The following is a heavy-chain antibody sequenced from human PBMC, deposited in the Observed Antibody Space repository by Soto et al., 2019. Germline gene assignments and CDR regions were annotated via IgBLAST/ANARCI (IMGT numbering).Heavy chain of an antibody. CDR2: ISAYNGNT. CDR3: ARVDYDFWSGSSPSNYGMDV. J-gene: IGHJ6*02. Sequence: GASVKVSCKASGYTFTSYGISWVRQAPGQGLEWMGWISAYNGNTNYAQKLQGRVTMTTDTSTSTAYMELRSLRSDDTAVYYCARVDYDFWSGSSPSNYGMDVWGQGTTVTVSS. D-gene: IGHD3-3*01. CDR1: GYTFTSYG. V-gene: IGHV1-18*01.